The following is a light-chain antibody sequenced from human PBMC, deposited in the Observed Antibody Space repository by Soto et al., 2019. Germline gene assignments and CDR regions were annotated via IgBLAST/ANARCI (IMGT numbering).Light chain of an antibody. Sequence: QSALTQPASVSGSPGQSITISCTGTNSDIGTYIYVSWYQQHPGKAPTLLIYDVSNRPSGVSNRFSGSKSGNTASLTISGLQAEDEADYYCSSYTASRTKFGGGTKLTVL. J-gene: IGLJ2*01. CDR3: SSYTASRTK. V-gene: IGLV2-14*01. CDR1: NSDIGTYIY. CDR2: DVS.